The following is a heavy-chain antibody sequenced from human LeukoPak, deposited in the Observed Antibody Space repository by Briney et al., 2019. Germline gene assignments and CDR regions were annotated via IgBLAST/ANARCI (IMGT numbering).Heavy chain of an antibody. D-gene: IGHD6-19*01. Sequence: GGSLRLSCAASGFTFSNAWMSWVRQAPGKGLEWVGRIKSKTDGGTTDYAAPVKGRFIISRDDSKNTLYLQMNSLRAEDTAVYYCARAGEQWLPRGPFDYWGQGTLVTVSS. CDR3: ARAGEQWLPRGPFDY. CDR2: IKSKTDGGTT. CDR1: GFTFSNAW. V-gene: IGHV3-15*01. J-gene: IGHJ4*02.